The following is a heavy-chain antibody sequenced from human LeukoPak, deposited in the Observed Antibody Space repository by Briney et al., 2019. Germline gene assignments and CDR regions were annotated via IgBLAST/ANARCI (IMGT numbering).Heavy chain of an antibody. Sequence: GGSLRLSCAASGFIFSDYTMNWVRLAPGKGLEWVSGINWNGGSADYADSVKGRFTISRDNAKNSLYLQMNSLRAEDTALYYCARLWTGTTVTTGAFDIWGQGTMVTVTS. CDR2: INWNGGSA. J-gene: IGHJ3*02. V-gene: IGHV3-20*04. CDR1: GFIFSDYT. D-gene: IGHD4-17*01. CDR3: ARLWTGTTVTTGAFDI.